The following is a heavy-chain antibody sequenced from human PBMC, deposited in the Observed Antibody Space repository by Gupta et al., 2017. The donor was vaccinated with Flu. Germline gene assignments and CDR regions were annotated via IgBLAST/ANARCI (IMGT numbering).Heavy chain of an antibody. V-gene: IGHV3-64*04. D-gene: IGHD3-22*01. Sequence: VHLVESGGGLVQPGGPRGLPCPASGFPFVSYVLSWVRQAPAKGPEFVSAISSKGDNTFNADSLKGRLRITRANSKKTVFLQMHSVRPEDMDVYYCARGYYDSGSTFDAWGPGTLVTVSS. CDR1: GFPFVSYV. CDR3: ARGYYDSGSTFDA. J-gene: IGHJ4*02. CDR2: ISSKGDNT.